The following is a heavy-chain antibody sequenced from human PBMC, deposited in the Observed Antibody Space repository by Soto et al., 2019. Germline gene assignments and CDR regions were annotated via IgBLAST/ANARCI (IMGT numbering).Heavy chain of an antibody. J-gene: IGHJ6*04. V-gene: IGHV3-66*01. CDR1: GFTLVNIC. CDR2: IQSGGPT. Sequence: VGSLRDSWTAVGFTLVNICMSWVRQAQRKGLEWVSLIQSGGPTYYADSVKGRFTISRDTSENTRHLRMDSLRAEDTPVYYCARDYVFCDGGRCYGVGLDVWGKGTTVTVSS. D-gene: IGHD2-15*01. CDR3: ARDYVFCDGGRCYGVGLDV.